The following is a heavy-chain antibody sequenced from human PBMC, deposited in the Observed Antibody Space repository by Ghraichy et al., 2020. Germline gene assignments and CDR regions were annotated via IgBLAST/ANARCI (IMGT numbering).Heavy chain of an antibody. CDR3: ARDSSIIFCSSPSCYHNNFDY. CDR1: EFTFSNYA. CDR2: ISYDGSNK. J-gene: IGHJ4*02. D-gene: IGHD2-2*01. V-gene: IGHV3-30-3*01. Sequence: GGSLRLSCTASEFTFSNYAMHWVRQAPGKGLEWVAVISYDGSNKFYVDSVKGRFTISRENSKNTLYLQVDNLRVDDTAVYYCARDSSIIFCSSPSCYHNNFDYWGQGTRVTVSS.